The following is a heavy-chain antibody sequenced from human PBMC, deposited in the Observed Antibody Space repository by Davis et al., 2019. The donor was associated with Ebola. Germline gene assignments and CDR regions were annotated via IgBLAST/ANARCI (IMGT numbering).Heavy chain of an antibody. J-gene: IGHJ2*01. Sequence: ASVKVSCKASGYTFTSYAMHWVRQAPGQGLEWMGWINPNSGGTNYAQKFQGWVTMTRDTSISTAYMDVSRLTSDDTAVYYCARGCRATVLMGEWYFDLWGRGTLVTVSS. CDR2: INPNSGGT. D-gene: IGHD4-23*01. CDR3: ARGCRATVLMGEWYFDL. CDR1: GYTFTSYA. V-gene: IGHV1-2*04.